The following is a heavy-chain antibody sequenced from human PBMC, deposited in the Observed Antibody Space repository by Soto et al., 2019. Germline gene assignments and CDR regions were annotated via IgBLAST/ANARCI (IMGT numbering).Heavy chain of an antibody. V-gene: IGHV4-4*02. CDR2: IYHSGST. D-gene: IGHD3-10*01. Sequence: SETLSLTCAVSGGSISSSNWWSWVRQPPGKGLEWIGEIYHSGSTNYNPSLKSRLTISIDKSKNQFSLKVSSVTAADTDVYYCATYNYYLSGTDVWGQGTTVTVSS. CDR3: ATYNYYLSGTDV. CDR1: GGSISSSNW. J-gene: IGHJ6*02.